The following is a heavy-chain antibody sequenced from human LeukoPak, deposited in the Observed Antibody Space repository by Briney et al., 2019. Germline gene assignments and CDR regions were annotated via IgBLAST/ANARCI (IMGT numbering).Heavy chain of an antibody. CDR1: GGSISFYH. J-gene: IGHJ4*02. Sequence: SETLSLTCTVSGGSISFYHWSWIRQSPGKELEWIGHISESGSTNYMPSLKSRVTISVDTSNQFSLKLSSVTAADTAVYYCARAGSGWYGGRLFEFWGPGALVAVSS. CDR3: ARAGSGWYGGRLFEF. CDR2: ISESGST. V-gene: IGHV4-59*01. D-gene: IGHD6-13*01.